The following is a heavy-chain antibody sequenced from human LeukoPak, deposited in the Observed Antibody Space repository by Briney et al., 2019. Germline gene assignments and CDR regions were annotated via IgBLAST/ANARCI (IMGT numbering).Heavy chain of an antibody. V-gene: IGHV3-11*01. Sequence: GGSLRLSCRASGFTFSDHYMTWVRQAPGKGLEYISYLSNTGSDSFYADSVKGRFSISRDNAEKSLYLQMNDLRAEDTAVYYCARGHWGLDYWGQGTLVTVSS. CDR3: ARGHWGLDY. J-gene: IGHJ4*02. CDR1: GFTFSDHY. D-gene: IGHD7-27*01. CDR2: LSNTGSDS.